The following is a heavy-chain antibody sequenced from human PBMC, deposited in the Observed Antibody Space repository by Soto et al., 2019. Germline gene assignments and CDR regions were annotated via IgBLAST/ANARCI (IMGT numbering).Heavy chain of an antibody. CDR2: INHSGST. V-gene: IGHV4-39*07. D-gene: IGHD5-18*01. CDR1: GGSISSSSYY. J-gene: IGHJ4*02. CDR3: ARGSRIQLWLSY. Sequence: PSETLSLTCTVSGGSISSSSYYWGWIRQPPGKGLEWIGEINHSGSTNYNPSLKSRVTISVDTSKNQFSLKLSSVTAADTAVYYCARGSRIQLWLSYWGQGTLVTVSS.